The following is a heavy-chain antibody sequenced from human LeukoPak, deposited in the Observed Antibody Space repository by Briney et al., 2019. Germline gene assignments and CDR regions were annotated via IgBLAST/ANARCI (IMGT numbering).Heavy chain of an antibody. CDR1: GFTVSTNY. J-gene: IGHJ3*02. CDR3: ARVVVEQGRSDAFDI. D-gene: IGHD4-17*01. Sequence: PGGSLRLSRAASGFTVSTNYMSWVRQAPGKTLEWVSVIYPGDNTYYADSVKGRFTMSRDNSKNTLFLQVNSLRVEDTAVYYCARVVVEQGRSDAFDIWGQGTLVTVSS. V-gene: IGHV3-66*01. CDR2: IYPGDNT.